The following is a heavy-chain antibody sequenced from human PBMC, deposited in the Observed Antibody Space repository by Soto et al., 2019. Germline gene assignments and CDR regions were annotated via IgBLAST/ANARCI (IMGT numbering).Heavy chain of an antibody. D-gene: IGHD2-2*02. V-gene: IGHV4-30-2*01. CDR2: IYHSGST. J-gene: IGHJ3*02. Sequence: PSEALSLTCAGSGGTIISGGYSWIWIRQPPGKGLEWIGYIYHSGSTYYNPSLKVRFTISVDRSKNQFSLKLSSVTAADTAVYYCARGSVVVVPAAISPGYAFDIWGQGTMVTVSS. CDR3: ARGSVVVVPAAISPGYAFDI. CDR1: GGTIISGGYS.